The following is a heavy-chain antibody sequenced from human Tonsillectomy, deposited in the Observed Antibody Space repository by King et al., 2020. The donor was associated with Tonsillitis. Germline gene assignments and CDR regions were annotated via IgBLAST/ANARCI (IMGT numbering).Heavy chain of an antibody. CDR3: ARDTVTYYDILTGDRRVDY. CDR1: GYTFTSYG. D-gene: IGHD3-9*01. Sequence: QLVQSGAEVKKPGASVKVSCKASGYTFTSYGISWVRQAPGQGLEWMGWISAYNGNTNSAQKLQGRVTMTTDTSTSTAYMELRSLRSDDTAVYYCARDTVTYYDILTGDRRVDYWGQGTLVTVSS. J-gene: IGHJ4*02. V-gene: IGHV1-18*01. CDR2: ISAYNGNT.